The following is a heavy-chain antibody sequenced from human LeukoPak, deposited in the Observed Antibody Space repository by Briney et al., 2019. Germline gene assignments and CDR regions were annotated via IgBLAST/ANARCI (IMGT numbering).Heavy chain of an antibody. Sequence: PSQTLSLTCIVSGDSLTSGSRYWSWIRQPAGKGLEWIGHFYSSTRTTYNPSLESRVTISGDTAKNQFSLKLDSVTAADTAVYFCARCMSELDYGDYAYYYHMDVWGKGTTVTVSS. V-gene: IGHV4-61*09. CDR2: FYSSTRT. CDR1: GDSLTSGSRY. CDR3: ARCMSELDYGDYAYYYHMDV. D-gene: IGHD4-17*01. J-gene: IGHJ6*04.